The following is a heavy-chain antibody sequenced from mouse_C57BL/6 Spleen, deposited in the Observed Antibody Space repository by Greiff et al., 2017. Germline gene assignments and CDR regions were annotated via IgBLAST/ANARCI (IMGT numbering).Heavy chain of an antibody. J-gene: IGHJ4*01. CDR1: GYAFTNYL. Sequence: QVQLQQSGAELVRPGTSVKVSCKASGYAFTNYLIEWVKQRPGQGLEWIGVINPGSGGTNYNEKFKGKATLTADKSSSTAYMQLSSLTSEDSAVYVWARRDGYYVSAMEYWGQGTSVTVSS. CDR3: ARRDGYYVSAMEY. V-gene: IGHV1-54*01. CDR2: INPGSGGT. D-gene: IGHD2-3*01.